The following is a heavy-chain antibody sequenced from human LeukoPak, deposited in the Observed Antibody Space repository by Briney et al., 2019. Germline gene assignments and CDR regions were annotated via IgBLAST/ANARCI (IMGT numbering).Heavy chain of an antibody. J-gene: IGHJ6*03. D-gene: IGHD3-22*01. Sequence: GGSLRLSCAASGFTFSSYSMNWVRRAPGKGLEWVSSISSSSYIYYADSVKGRFTISRDNAKNSLYLQMNSLRAEDTAVYYCARGFGSSGGYYMDVWGKGTTVTVSS. CDR3: ARGFGSSGGYYMDV. V-gene: IGHV3-21*01. CDR2: ISSSSYI. CDR1: GFTFSSYS.